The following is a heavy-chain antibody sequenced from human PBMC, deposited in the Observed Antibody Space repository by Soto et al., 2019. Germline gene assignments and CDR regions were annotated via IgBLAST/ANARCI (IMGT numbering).Heavy chain of an antibody. V-gene: IGHV1-69*13. CDR2: IIPIFGTA. J-gene: IGHJ4*02. D-gene: IGHD6-19*01. CDR1: GGTFSSYA. Sequence: SVKVSCKASGGTFSSYAISWVRQAPGQGLEWMGGIIPIFGTANYAQKFQGRVTITADESTSTAYMELSSLRSEDTAVYYCARENGVAVATCLYCFGDWGPGTMVTDSS. CDR3: ARENGVAVATCLYCFGD.